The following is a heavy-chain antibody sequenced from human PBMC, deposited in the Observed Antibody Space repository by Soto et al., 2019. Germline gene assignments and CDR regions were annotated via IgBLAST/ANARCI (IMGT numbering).Heavy chain of an antibody. CDR1: GGSMNYYY. CDR3: ARAGRSWRYSFDS. J-gene: IGHJ4*02. D-gene: IGHD6-13*01. Sequence: QVLLQESGPGLVQPSETLSLTCTVSGGSMNYYYWSWIRQSPGKGLEWIGYVYYSGTTYYNPSPQSRVTISIDTSQNQFSLKLRSVTAADSAIYYCARAGRSWRYSFDSWGRGTLVTVSS. V-gene: IGHV4-59*01. CDR2: VYYSGTT.